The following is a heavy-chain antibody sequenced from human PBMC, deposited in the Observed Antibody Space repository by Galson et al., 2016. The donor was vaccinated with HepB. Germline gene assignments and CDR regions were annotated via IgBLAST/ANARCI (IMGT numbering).Heavy chain of an antibody. J-gene: IGHJ6*02. V-gene: IGHV3-43D*03. Sequence: SLRLSCAASGFTFDDYAMHWVRQAPGKGLEWVSLISWDGGSTYYADSVKGRFTISRDNSKNSLYLQMNSLRAEDTALYYCAKGSVDTAMDYYYYGMDVWGQGTTVTVSS. CDR1: GFTFDDYA. D-gene: IGHD5-18*01. CDR3: AKGSVDTAMDYYYYGMDV. CDR2: ISWDGGST.